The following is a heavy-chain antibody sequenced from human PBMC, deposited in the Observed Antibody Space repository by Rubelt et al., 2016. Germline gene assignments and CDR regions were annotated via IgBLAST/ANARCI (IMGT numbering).Heavy chain of an antibody. CDR3: ARGRRGSSSWLGRDYYGMDV. CDR1: GGSFSGYY. D-gene: IGHD6-13*01. J-gene: IGHJ6*02. V-gene: IGHV4-34*01. Sequence: QVQLQQWGAGLLKPSETLSLTCAVYGGSFSGYYWSWIRQPPGKGLEWIGAINHSGSTTSNPSRKRRVTRAVDTSKNQFSLKLSSVTAADTAVYYCARGRRGSSSWLGRDYYGMDVWGQGTTVTVSS. CDR2: INHSGST.